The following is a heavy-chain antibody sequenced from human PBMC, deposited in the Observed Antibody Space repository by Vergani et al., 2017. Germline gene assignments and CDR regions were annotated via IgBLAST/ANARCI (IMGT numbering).Heavy chain of an antibody. CDR1: GYSFTSYW. Sequence: EVQLVQSGAEVKKPGESLKISCKGSGYSFTSYWIGWARQMPGKGLEWMGIIYPGDSDTRYSPSFQGQVTISADKSISTAYLQWSSLKASDTAMYYCAXEGGGYCSGGSCYHYYYGMDVWGQGTTVTVSS. D-gene: IGHD2-15*01. CDR2: IYPGDSDT. J-gene: IGHJ6*02. V-gene: IGHV5-51*01. CDR3: AXEGGGYCSGGSCYHYYYGMDV.